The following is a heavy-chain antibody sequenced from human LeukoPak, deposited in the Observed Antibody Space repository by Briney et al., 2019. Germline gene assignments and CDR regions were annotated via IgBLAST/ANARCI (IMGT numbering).Heavy chain of an antibody. D-gene: IGHD3/OR15-3a*01. V-gene: IGHV3-48*03. CDR3: ARGVPTGYYTSCYDY. Sequence: GGPLRLSCAASGINFSDSEMNWVRQAPGKGLEWVSYISSSGTTIYYADSVKGRFTISRDNAKNSLYLQMNSLRAEDTAVYYCARGVPTGYYTSCYDYWGQGTLVTVSS. CDR1: GINFSDSE. CDR2: ISSSGTTI. J-gene: IGHJ4*02.